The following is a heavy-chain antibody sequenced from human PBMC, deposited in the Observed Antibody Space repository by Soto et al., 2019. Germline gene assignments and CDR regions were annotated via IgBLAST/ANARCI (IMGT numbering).Heavy chain of an antibody. CDR2: IKQDGSEK. D-gene: IGHD2-15*01. CDR3: ARVVVVIALNYYYMDV. V-gene: IGHV3-7*04. J-gene: IGHJ6*03. Sequence: VQLVESGGGLVQPGGSLRLSCAASGFTFSSYWMSWVRQAPGKGLEWVANIKQDGSEKYYVDSVKGRFTISRDNAKNSLYLQMNSLRAEDTAVYYCARVVVVIALNYYYMDVWGKGTTVTVSS. CDR1: GFTFSSYW.